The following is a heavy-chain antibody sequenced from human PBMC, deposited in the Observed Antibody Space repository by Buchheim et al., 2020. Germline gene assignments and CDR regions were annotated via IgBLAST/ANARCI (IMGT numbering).Heavy chain of an antibody. V-gene: IGHV4-59*02. CDR2: IYYTGSS. D-gene: IGHD3-3*01. Sequence: QVQLQQSGPGLVKPSETLSLTCTVSGGSVSGYYWSWLRQPPGKGLEWIGFIYYTGSSHYSPSLKSRVSFSVDTSKNQLSLELTSVTAADTAVYYCARDESYYDFRTGDHRPQYFFDNWGQGTL. J-gene: IGHJ4*02. CDR1: GGSVSGYY. CDR3: ARDESYYDFRTGDHRPQYFFDN.